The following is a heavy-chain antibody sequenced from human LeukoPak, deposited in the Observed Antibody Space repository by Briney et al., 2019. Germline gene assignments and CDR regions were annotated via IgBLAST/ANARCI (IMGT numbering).Heavy chain of an antibody. Sequence: SETLSLTCAVYGGSFSGYYWSWIRQPPGKGLEWIGETNHSGSTNYNPSLKSRVTISVDTSKNQFSLKLGSVTAADTAVYYCARDLGPKYYFDYWGQGTLVTVSS. J-gene: IGHJ4*02. CDR3: ARDLGPKYYFDY. CDR2: TNHSGST. D-gene: IGHD7-27*01. CDR1: GGSFSGYY. V-gene: IGHV4-34*01.